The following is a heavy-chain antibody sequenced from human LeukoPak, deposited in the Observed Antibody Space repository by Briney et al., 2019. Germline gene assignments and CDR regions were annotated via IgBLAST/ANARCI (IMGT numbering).Heavy chain of an antibody. J-gene: IGHJ5*01. CDR2: ISSSSSTI. CDR3: TRAITYFYGSVTYDWFDS. V-gene: IGHV3-48*04. CDR1: GFTFSSYS. Sequence: GGLRLSCAASGFTFSSYSMNWVRQAPGKGLEWVSYISSSSSTIYYADSVKGRFTISRDNAKNTVYLQMNSLRVDDTAIYYCTRAITYFYGSVTYDWFDSWGQGTRVTVSS. D-gene: IGHD3-10*01.